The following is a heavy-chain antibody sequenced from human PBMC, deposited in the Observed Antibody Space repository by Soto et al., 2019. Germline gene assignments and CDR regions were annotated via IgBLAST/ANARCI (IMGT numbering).Heavy chain of an antibody. CDR1: GFTLDKYT. D-gene: IGHD3-9*01. V-gene: IGHV3-53*01. Sequence: GGSLRVSCAAFGFTLDKYTMGWVRQDPGKGLEWVAESFSSGGTQYADSVKGRFTISRDNSRNMVFLQMNGLRVEDTALYYCARDREPDGIWTFDSWGQGALVTVSS. CDR3: ARDREPDGIWTFDS. J-gene: IGHJ4*02. CDR2: SFSSGGT.